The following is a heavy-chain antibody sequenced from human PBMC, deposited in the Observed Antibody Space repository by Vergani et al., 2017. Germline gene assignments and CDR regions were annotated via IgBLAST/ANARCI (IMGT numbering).Heavy chain of an antibody. D-gene: IGHD2-15*01. Sequence: QVQLVQSGAEVKKPGASVKVSCKASGYTFTSYDINLVRQATGQGLEWIGWMNPNSGNTGYAQKFQCRVTMTRNTSISTAYMELSSLRSEDTAVYYCARPLKWAPNWFDPWGQGTLVTVSS. CDR2: MNPNSGNT. J-gene: IGHJ5*02. V-gene: IGHV1-8*01. CDR3: ARPLKWAPNWFDP. CDR1: GYTFTSYD.